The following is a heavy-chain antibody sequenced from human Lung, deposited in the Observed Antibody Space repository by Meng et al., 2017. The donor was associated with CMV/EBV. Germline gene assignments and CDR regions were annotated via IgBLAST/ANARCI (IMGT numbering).Heavy chain of an antibody. D-gene: IGHD2-2*01. CDR3: TRKLLSYYYYCMDV. V-gene: IGHV3-49*04. CDR1: GFTFGDYA. J-gene: IGHJ6*02. CDR2: IRSKAYGGTT. Sequence: GGSLRLXCTASGFTFGDYAMSWVRQAPGKGLEWVGFIRSKAYGGTTEYAASVKGRFTISRDDSKSIAYLQMNSLKTEDTAVYYCTRKLLSYYYYCMDVWGQGXTVTVSS.